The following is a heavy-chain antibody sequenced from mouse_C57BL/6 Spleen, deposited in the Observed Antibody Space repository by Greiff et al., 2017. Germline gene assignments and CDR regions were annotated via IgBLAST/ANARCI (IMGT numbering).Heavy chain of an antibody. CDR2: IDPNSGGT. Sequence: QQSCKASGYTFTSYWMHWVKQRPGRGLEWIGRIDPNSGGTKYNEKFKSKATLTVDKPSSTAYMQLSSLTSEDSAVYYCARHYYGSSYNAMDYWGQGTSVTVSS. V-gene: IGHV1-72*01. D-gene: IGHD1-1*01. CDR1: GYTFTSYW. J-gene: IGHJ4*01. CDR3: ARHYYGSSYNAMDY.